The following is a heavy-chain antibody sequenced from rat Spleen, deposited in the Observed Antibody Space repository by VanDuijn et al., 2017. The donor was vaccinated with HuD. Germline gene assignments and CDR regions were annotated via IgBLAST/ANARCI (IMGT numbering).Heavy chain of an antibody. CDR3: ARPHNYRYVMDA. V-gene: IGHV5-22*01. J-gene: IGHJ4*01. D-gene: IGHD1-10*01. CDR2: ISYDGTAT. Sequence: EVQLVESGGGLVQPGRSLKLSCAASGFTFRNYDMAWVRQAPTKGLEWVASISYDGTATYYGDSVKGRFTISRDNAKSTLYLQMNSLRSEDTATYYCARPHNYRYVMDAWGQGTSVTVSS. CDR1: GFTFRNYD.